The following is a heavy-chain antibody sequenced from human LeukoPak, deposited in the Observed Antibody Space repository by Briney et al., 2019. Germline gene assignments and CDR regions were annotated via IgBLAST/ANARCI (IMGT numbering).Heavy chain of an antibody. D-gene: IGHD6-19*01. CDR1: GGSFSGYY. J-gene: IGHJ4*02. CDR3: ASARKTGYSSGYYELFDY. V-gene: IGHV4-34*01. Sequence: SETLSLTCAVYGGSFSGYYWSWIRQPPGKGLEWIGEINHSGSTNYNPSFKSRVTISVDTSKNQFSLKLSSVTAADTAVYYCASARKTGYSSGYYELFDYWGQGTLVTVSS. CDR2: INHSGST.